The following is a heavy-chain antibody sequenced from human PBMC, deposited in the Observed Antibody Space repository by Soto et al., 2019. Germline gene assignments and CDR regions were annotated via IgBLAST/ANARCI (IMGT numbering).Heavy chain of an antibody. V-gene: IGHV4-4*07. J-gene: IGHJ3*02. CDR1: GGSISSYY. CDR3: ATTYCGGDCYSAFDI. Sequence: SETLSLTCTVSGGSISSYYWSWIRQPAGKGLEWIGRIYTSGSTNYNPSLKSRVTMSVDTSKNQFSLKLSSVTAADTAVYYCATTYCGGDCYSAFDIWGQGTMVTVS. D-gene: IGHD2-21*02. CDR2: IYTSGST.